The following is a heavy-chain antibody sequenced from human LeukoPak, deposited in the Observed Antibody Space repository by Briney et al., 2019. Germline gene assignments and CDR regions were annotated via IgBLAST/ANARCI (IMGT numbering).Heavy chain of an antibody. CDR1: GFTFSSYW. J-gene: IGHJ6*02. V-gene: IGHV3-74*01. Sequence: GGSLRLSCAASGFTFSSYWMHWVRQAPGKGLVWVSHINNGGSTPNYADSVKGRFTVSRDNAKNTLSLQMNSLRAEDTAVYYCARDTQYGLDVWGQGTTVTVSS. CDR2: INNGGSTP. CDR3: ARDTQYGLDV.